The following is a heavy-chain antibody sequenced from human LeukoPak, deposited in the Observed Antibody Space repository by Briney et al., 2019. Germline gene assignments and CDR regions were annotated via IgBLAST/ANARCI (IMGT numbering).Heavy chain of an antibody. Sequence: GRSLRLSCAASGFTFDDYAMHWVRQAPGKGLVWVSRINSDGSSTSYADSVKGRFTISRDNAKNTLYLQMNSLRAEDTAVYYCARVGMATFDAFDIWGQGTMVTVSS. CDR2: INSDGSST. V-gene: IGHV3-74*01. CDR3: ARVGMATFDAFDI. D-gene: IGHD5-24*01. J-gene: IGHJ3*02. CDR1: GFTFDDYA.